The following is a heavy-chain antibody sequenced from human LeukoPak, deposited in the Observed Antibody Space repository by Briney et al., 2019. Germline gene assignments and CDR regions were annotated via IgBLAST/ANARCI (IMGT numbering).Heavy chain of an antibody. V-gene: IGHV3-7*01. CDR2: IRHDGSQT. CDR1: GFIFTYSW. J-gene: IGHJ4*02. Sequence: QRWGSLRISCAASGFIFTYSWMSWVRQAPGKGLEWVANIRHDGSQTYYLDSVKGRFTISRDNAKNEVYLEMNNLRGADTAVYYCATGANLFQFWGQGTLVTVSS. CDR3: ATGANLFQF. D-gene: IGHD1-14*01.